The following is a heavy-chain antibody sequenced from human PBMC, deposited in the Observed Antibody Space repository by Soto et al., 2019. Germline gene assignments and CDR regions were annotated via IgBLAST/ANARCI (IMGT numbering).Heavy chain of an antibody. CDR2: ISGSGGST. CDR3: AKGSSVYSSRPYGMDV. V-gene: IGHV3-23*01. CDR1: GFTFSSYA. J-gene: IGHJ6*02. Sequence: GGSLRLSCAASGFTFSSYAMSWVRQAPGKGLEWVSAISGSGGSTYYADSVKGRFTISRDNSKNTLYLQMNSLRAEDTAVYYCAKGSSVYSSRPYGMDVWGQGTTVTVSS. D-gene: IGHD6-13*01.